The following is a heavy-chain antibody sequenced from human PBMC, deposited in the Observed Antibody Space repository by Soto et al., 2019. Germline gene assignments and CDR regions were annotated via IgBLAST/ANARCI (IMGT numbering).Heavy chain of an antibody. Sequence: SETLSLTCTVSGGSISSDDYYWSWVRQPPGKGLEWIGYISYTGTTLYNPSLKSRVIISVDTSKNQFSLKLSSVTAADTAVYYCARDAGGRGNGAFDIWGQGTMVTVSS. V-gene: IGHV4-30-4*01. CDR2: ISYTGTT. J-gene: IGHJ3*02. D-gene: IGHD3-16*01. CDR3: ARDAGGRGNGAFDI. CDR1: GGSISSDDYY.